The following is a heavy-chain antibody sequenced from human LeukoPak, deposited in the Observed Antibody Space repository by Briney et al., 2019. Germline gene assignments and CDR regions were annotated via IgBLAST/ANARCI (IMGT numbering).Heavy chain of an antibody. CDR2: IYYSGST. D-gene: IGHD3-10*01. Sequence: SETLSLTCAVSGGSISSNSYYWGWIRQPPGKGLEWIGSIYYSGSTYYNPSLKSRVTISIDTSKNQFSLKLSSVTAADTAVYYCARTRYYYNSRSYGAPYYFDYWGQGTLVTVSS. J-gene: IGHJ4*02. CDR1: GGSISSNSYY. CDR3: ARTRYYYNSRSYGAPYYFDY. V-gene: IGHV4-39*01.